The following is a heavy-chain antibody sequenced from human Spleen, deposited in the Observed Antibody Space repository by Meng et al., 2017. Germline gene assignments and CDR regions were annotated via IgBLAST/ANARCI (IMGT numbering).Heavy chain of an antibody. D-gene: IGHD4-11*01. J-gene: IGHJ4*02. Sequence: QAHLPQWVAGRLQPSEPLSLTCVVSGGSFSDYYWSWIRQPPGKGLEWIGEINHSGSTNYNPSLESRATISVDTSQNNLSLKLSSVTAADSAVYYCARGPTTMAHDFDYWGQGTLVTVFS. CDR1: GGSFSDYY. CDR2: INHSGST. CDR3: ARGPTTMAHDFDY. V-gene: IGHV4-34*01.